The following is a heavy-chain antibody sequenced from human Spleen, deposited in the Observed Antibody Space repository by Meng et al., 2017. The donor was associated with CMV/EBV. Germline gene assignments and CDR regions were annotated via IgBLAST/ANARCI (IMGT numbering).Heavy chain of an antibody. CDR3: ARTKYYDFWSGYYPLLDAFDI. CDR1: GGSISSYY. Sequence: SETLSLTCTVSGGSISSYYWSWIRQPPGKGLEWIGYISYSGSTNYNPSLKSRVTISIDTSKNQFSLKVSSVTAADTAVYYCARTKYYDFWSGYYPLLDAFDIWGQGTKVTVSS. CDR2: ISYSGST. V-gene: IGHV4-59*01. D-gene: IGHD3-3*01. J-gene: IGHJ3*02.